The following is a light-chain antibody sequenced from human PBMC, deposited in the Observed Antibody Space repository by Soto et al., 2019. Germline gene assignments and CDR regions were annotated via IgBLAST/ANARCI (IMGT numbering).Light chain of an antibody. CDR2: GAS. CDR3: QQSSNWPRP. Sequence: QPAAAVSVKPGERVTLSCMASQFISNSLAWYQQRPGQPPRLLIYGASTRATGISARFSGSGSGTEFTLTISSLQSEDFAVYYCQQSSNWPRPFAQGSKVDVK. CDR1: QFISNS. V-gene: IGKV3-15*01. J-gene: IGKJ1*01.